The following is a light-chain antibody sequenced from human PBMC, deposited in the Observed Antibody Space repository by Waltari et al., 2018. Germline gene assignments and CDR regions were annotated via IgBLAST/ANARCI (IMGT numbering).Light chain of an antibody. Sequence: QMTQSPSSLSASVGDRVTIACRASQSISTYLNWYRHKPGKAPELLIFAASSLESGVPSRFSGSGSGTNFPLTLRSPSAEDFATYYCQQSYTPPPTFGQGTRLDIK. CDR3: QQSYTPPPT. CDR1: QSISTY. CDR2: AAS. J-gene: IGKJ5*01. V-gene: IGKV1-39*01.